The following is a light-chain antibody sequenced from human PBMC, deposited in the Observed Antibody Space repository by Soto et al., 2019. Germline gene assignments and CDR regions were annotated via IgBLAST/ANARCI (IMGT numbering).Light chain of an antibody. CDR2: NTD. CDR1: TGAVTGGHY. J-gene: IGLJ1*01. Sequence: QTVVTQEPSLTVSPGGTVTLTCGSSTGAVTGGHYPYWFQQKPGQAPRTLIYNTDSRYSWTPARFSGSLLGGKAALTLSGAQPEDEAEYYCLLPYSGAPCVFGTGTKLTVL. CDR3: LLPYSGAPCV. V-gene: IGLV7-46*01.